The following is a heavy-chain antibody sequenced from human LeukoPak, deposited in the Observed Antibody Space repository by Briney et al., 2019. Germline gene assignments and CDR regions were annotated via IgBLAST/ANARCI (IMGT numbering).Heavy chain of an antibody. CDR1: GFTFSSYA. D-gene: IGHD6-19*01. J-gene: IGHJ4*02. CDR3: AKVSSGWCPLDN. V-gene: IGHV3-23*01. CDR2: LSGSGDTT. Sequence: GGSLRLSCAASGFTFSSYAMSWVRQAPGKGLEWVSALSGSGDTTYYADSVKGRFTISRDIPKNTLYLQMNSLRAEDTAVYYCAKVSSGWCPLDNWGQGTLVTVSS.